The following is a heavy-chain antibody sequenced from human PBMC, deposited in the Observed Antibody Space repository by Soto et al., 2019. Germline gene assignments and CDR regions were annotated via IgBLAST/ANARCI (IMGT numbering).Heavy chain of an antibody. CDR1: GGSISSYY. CDR2: IYYSGST. D-gene: IGHD3-10*01. J-gene: IGHJ5*02. V-gene: IGHV4-59*01. CDR3: ARWGGWFDP. Sequence: SETLSLTCTVSGGSISSYYWSWIRQPPGKGLEWIGYIYYSGSTNYNPSLKSRVTISVDTSKNQFSLKLSSVAAADTAVYYCARWGGWFDPWGQGTLVTVSS.